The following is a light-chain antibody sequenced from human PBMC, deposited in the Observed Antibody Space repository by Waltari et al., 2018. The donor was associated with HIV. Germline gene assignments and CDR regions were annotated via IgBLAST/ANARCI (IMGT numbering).Light chain of an antibody. CDR2: AAS. V-gene: IGKV1-8*01. J-gene: IGKJ1*01. Sequence: AVQMTQSPSSLSASTEDRITLTCRASQSIGDNLVWYQQKPGTAPNLLIYAASTLQSGVPLRFNGSGSGTDFTLTISCLQSEDFATYYCQQYHTYPRTFGQGTKVETK. CDR1: QSIGDN. CDR3: QQYHTYPRT.